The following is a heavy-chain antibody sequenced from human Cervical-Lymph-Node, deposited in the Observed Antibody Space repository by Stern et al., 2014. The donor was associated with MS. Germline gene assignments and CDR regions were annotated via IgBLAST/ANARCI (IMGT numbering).Heavy chain of an antibody. CDR2: IDWDDYK. CDR1: GFSLSRSGMR. Sequence: QVTLKESGPALVKPTQTLTLTCTFSGFSLSRSGMRVSWIRQPPGKALEWLARIDWDDYKFYSTSLKTRLTISKDTSKNQVVLTMSNMDPVDTATYYCARSTWTGYFDYWGQGTLVTVSS. J-gene: IGHJ4*02. CDR3: ARSTWTGYFDY. V-gene: IGHV2-70*04. D-gene: IGHD1-1*01.